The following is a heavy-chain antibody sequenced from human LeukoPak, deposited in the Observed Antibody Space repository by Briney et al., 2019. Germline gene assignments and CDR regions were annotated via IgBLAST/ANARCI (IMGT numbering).Heavy chain of an antibody. CDR3: ARALYYYGSGSEFDY. D-gene: IGHD3-10*01. V-gene: IGHV5-51*01. Sequence: GESLKISCKGSGYSFTSYWIGWVRQMPGKGLEWMGIIYPGDSHTRYSPSFQGQVTISADKSISTAYLQWSSLKASDTDMYYCARALYYYGSGSEFDYWGQGTLVTVSS. CDR2: IYPGDSHT. CDR1: GYSFTSYW. J-gene: IGHJ4*02.